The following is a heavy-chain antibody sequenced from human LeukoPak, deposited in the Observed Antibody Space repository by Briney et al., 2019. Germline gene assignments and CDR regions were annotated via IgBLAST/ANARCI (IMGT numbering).Heavy chain of an antibody. CDR1: GFTFSSYG. CDR3: ARGGGWLFGDYYGMDV. D-gene: IGHD3-22*01. Sequence: GRSLRLSSAASGFTFSSYGMHWVRQAPGKGLEWVAVIWYDGSNKYYADSVKGRFTISRDNSKNTLYLQMNSLRAEDTAVYYCARGGGWLFGDYYGMDVWGQGTTVTVSS. CDR2: IWYDGSNK. V-gene: IGHV3-33*01. J-gene: IGHJ6*02.